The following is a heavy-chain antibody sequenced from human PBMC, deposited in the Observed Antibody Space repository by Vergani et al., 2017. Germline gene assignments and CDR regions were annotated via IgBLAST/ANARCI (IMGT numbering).Heavy chain of an antibody. CDR3: ARDRDLSTIDY. CDR2: IYHSGSP. V-gene: IGHV4-30-2*05. J-gene: IGHJ4*02. Sequence: QLLESGGDVVQPGRSLRLSCAASGFLFSTYAMTWVRQAPGKGLEWIGYIYHSGSPFYNPSLKSRFTISIDTSRNRFSLRLPSVTAADTAVYFCARDRDLSTIDYWGQGTLVTVSS. D-gene: IGHD3-16*02. CDR1: GFLFSTYA.